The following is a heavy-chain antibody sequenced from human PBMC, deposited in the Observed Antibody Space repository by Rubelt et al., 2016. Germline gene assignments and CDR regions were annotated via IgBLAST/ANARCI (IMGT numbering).Heavy chain of an antibody. Sequence: EVQLVQSGAEVKKPGESLKISCKGSGYSFTSYWIGGVRQMPGEGLEWMGIIYPGESDTRYSPASQGQVTLSADKSISTAYLQWSSLKASDTAMYYCARVTTVTNDNWFDPWGQGTLVTVSS. CDR3: ARVTTVTNDNWFDP. J-gene: IGHJ5*02. CDR2: IYPGESDT. CDR1: GYSFTSYW. V-gene: IGHV5-51*01. D-gene: IGHD4-17*01.